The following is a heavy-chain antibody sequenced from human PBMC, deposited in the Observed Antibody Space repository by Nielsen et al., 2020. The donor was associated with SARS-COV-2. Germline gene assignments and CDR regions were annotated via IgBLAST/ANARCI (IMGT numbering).Heavy chain of an antibody. D-gene: IGHD3-9*01. CDR1: GFTFSSHG. J-gene: IGHJ3*02. CDR3: AKTYDILTGYPRRAFDI. CDR2: INWNGGST. Sequence: GESLKISCAASGFTFSSHGMHWVRQAPGKGLEWVSGINWNGGSTGYADSVKGRFTISRDNAKNSLYLQMNSLRAEDTALYYCAKTYDILTGYPRRAFDIWGQGTMVTVSS. V-gene: IGHV3-20*04.